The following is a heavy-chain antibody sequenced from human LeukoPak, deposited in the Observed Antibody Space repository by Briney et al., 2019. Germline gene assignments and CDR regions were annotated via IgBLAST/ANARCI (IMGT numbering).Heavy chain of an antibody. Sequence: SQTLSLTCRVSGGSISSGDYYWSWIRQPPGKGLEWIGYIYYSGSTYYNPSLKSRVTISVDTSKNQFSLKLSSVTAADTAVYYCARDQGLYYYDSSGYSDDAFDIWGQGTMVTVSS. CDR1: GGSISSGDYY. J-gene: IGHJ3*02. CDR2: IYYSGST. V-gene: IGHV4-30-4*01. D-gene: IGHD3-22*01. CDR3: ARDQGLYYYDSSGYSDDAFDI.